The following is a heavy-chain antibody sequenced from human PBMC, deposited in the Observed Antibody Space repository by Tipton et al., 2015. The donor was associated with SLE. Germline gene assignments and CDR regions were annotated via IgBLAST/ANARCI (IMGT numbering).Heavy chain of an antibody. CDR1: GGSISSSSYY. CDR2: IYYSGST. J-gene: IGHJ4*02. CDR3: ATARIFGVPT. Sequence: TLSLTCTVSGGSISSSSYYWGWIRQPPGKGLEWIGSIYYSGSTYYNPSLKSRVTMLVDTSKNQFSLRLRSVTAADTAVYYCATARIFGVPTWGRGTLVIVSS. D-gene: IGHD3-3*01. V-gene: IGHV4-39*07.